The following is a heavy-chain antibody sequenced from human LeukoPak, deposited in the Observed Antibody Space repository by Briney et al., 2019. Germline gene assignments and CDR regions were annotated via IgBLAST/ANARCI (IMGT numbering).Heavy chain of an antibody. CDR1: GGSISSYY. Sequence: SETLSLTCTVSGGSISSYYWSWIRQPPGKGLEWIGYIYYSGSTNYNPSLKSRVTISVDTSKNQFSLKLSSVTAADTAVYYCARDFQNFGHYYDTGAFDYWGQGTPVTVSS. V-gene: IGHV4-59*01. J-gene: IGHJ4*02. CDR3: ARDFQNFGHYYDTGAFDY. CDR2: IYYSGST. D-gene: IGHD3-22*01.